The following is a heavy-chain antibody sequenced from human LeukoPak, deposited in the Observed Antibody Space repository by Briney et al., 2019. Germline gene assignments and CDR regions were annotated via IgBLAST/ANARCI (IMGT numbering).Heavy chain of an antibody. D-gene: IGHD6-19*01. CDR2: INHSGST. Sequence: SETLSLTCAVYGGSFSGYYWGWIRQPPGKGLEWIGEINHSGSTNYNPSLKSRVTISVDTSKNQFSLKLSSVTAADTAVYYCARDSSGWYGVLNWFDPWGQGTLVTVSS. V-gene: IGHV4-34*01. CDR3: ARDSSGWYGVLNWFDP. CDR1: GGSFSGYY. J-gene: IGHJ5*02.